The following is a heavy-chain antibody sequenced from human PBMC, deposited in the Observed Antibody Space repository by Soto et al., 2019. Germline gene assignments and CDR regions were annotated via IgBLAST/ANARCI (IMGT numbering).Heavy chain of an antibody. CDR3: AREGYGDYVRAFDI. D-gene: IGHD4-17*01. V-gene: IGHV3-21*01. CDR2: ISSSSSYI. Sequence: EVQLVESGGGLVQPGGSLRLSCAASGFTFSSYSMNWVRQAPGKGLEWVSSISSSSSYIYYADSVKGRFTISRDNAKNSLYLQMNSLRAEDTAVYYCAREGYGDYVRAFDIWGQGTMVTVSS. J-gene: IGHJ3*02. CDR1: GFTFSSYS.